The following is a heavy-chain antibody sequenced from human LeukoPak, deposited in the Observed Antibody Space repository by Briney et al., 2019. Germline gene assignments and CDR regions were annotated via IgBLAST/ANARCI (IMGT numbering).Heavy chain of an antibody. D-gene: IGHD4-17*01. J-gene: IGHJ4*02. V-gene: IGHV1-8*02. CDR1: GYTFTTHD. CDR3: ARLVNQIDYVTGRFDY. CDR2: INPNSGNT. Sequence: ASVKVSCKASGYTFTTHDINWVRQAPGQGLEWMGWINPNSGNTGFAQKFQGRVTITRNTSISTAYLELSSLRSEDTAVYYCARLVNQIDYVTGRFDYWGQGTLVTVSS.